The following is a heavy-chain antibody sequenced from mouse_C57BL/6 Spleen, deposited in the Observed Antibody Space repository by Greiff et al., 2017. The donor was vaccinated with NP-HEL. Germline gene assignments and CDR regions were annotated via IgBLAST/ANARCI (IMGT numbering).Heavy chain of an antibody. D-gene: IGHD1-1*01. CDR2: IYPGDGDT. J-gene: IGHJ2*01. V-gene: IGHV1-82*01. CDR1: GYAFSSSW. CDR3: ARAVVPDY. Sequence: VKLQQSGPELVKPGASVKISCKASGYAFSSSWMNWVKQRPGKGLEWIGRIYPGDGDTNYNGKFKGKATLTADKSSSTAYMQLSSLTSEDSAVYFCARAVVPDYWGQGTTLTVSS.